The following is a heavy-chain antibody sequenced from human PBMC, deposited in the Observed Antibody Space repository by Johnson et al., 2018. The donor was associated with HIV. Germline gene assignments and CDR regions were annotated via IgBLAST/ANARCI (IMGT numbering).Heavy chain of an antibody. D-gene: IGHD2-21*01. CDR1: GFTFSSYG. V-gene: IGHV3-30*19. CDR3: AKGPQGIATPDAFDI. J-gene: IGHJ3*02. CDR2: ISYDGSNK. Sequence: VQLVESGGGVVPPGGSLRLSCAASGFTFSSYGMHWVRQAPGKGLEWVAVISYDGSNKYYADSVKGRFTISRDNSKNTLYLQMNSLRAEDTAVYYCAKGPQGIATPDAFDIWGQGTMVTVSS.